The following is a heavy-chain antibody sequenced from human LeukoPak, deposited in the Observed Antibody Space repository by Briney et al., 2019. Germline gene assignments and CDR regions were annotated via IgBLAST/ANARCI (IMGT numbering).Heavy chain of an antibody. J-gene: IGHJ4*02. CDR1: GFTLSNYW. V-gene: IGHV3-7*01. D-gene: IGHD5-24*01. CDR2: IKQDGSEK. CDR3: ARDLLSRMATGVGFDY. Sequence: GSLRLSCEVSGFTLSNYWMSWVRQAPGKGLEWVANIKQDGSEKYYVDSVKGRFTISRDNAKNSLYLQMNSLRAEDTAVYYCARDLLSRMATGVGFDYWGQGTLVTVSS.